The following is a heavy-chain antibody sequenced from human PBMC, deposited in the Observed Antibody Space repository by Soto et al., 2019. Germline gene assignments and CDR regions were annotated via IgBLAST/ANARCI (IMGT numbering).Heavy chain of an antibody. J-gene: IGHJ6*02. D-gene: IGHD2-21*02. CDR1: GFTFSRYW. Sequence: EVQLVASGGGVVQPGGSLRLSCAASGFTFSRYWMTWVRQAPGQGLEWVANIKQDGSEKYYVDSVKGRFTISRDNAKNSLYLQMNSLRAEDTALYYCAIFVVTEGPVYSMYVWGQGTSVTVSS. CDR3: AIFVVTEGPVYSMYV. CDR2: IKQDGSEK. V-gene: IGHV3-7*01.